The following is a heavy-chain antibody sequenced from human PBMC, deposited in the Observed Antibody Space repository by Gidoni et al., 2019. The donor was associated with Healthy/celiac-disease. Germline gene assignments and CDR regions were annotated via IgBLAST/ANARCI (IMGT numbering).Heavy chain of an antibody. J-gene: IGHJ4*02. CDR2: INPNSGGT. V-gene: IGHV1-2*02. D-gene: IGHD4-17*01. CDR1: GYTFPGYY. CDR3: ARASYGDYAGNWDY. Sequence: QVQLVQSGAEVKKPGASVKVSCKASGYTFPGYYMHWVRQAPGQGLEWMGWINPNSGGTNYAQKLQGRVTMTRDTSISTAYMELSRLRSDDTAVYYCARASYGDYAGNWDYWGQGTLVTVSS.